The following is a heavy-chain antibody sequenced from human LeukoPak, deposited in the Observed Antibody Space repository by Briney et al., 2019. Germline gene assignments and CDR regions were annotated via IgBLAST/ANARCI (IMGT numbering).Heavy chain of an antibody. CDR2: ISTSIIYI. Sequence: GGSLRLSCAASGFTFSGYAMNWVRQAPGKGLEWVSSISTSIIYIYYADSVKGRFTISRDNAKNSLYLQMNSLRAEDTAVYYCAREDGRRYNWFDPWGQGTLVTVSS. J-gene: IGHJ5*02. D-gene: IGHD5-24*01. V-gene: IGHV3-21*01. CDR1: GFTFSGYA. CDR3: AREDGRRYNWFDP.